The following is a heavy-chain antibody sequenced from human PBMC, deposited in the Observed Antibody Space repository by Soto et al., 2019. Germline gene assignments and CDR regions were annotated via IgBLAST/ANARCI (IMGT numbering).Heavy chain of an antibody. CDR1: GGSIRSGGYY. CDR2: IYYSGST. Sequence: TSETLSRTCTVSGGSIRSGGYYWSWILQHPGKGLEWIGYIYYSGSTYYNPSLKSRVTISVDTSKNQFSLKLSSVTAADTAVYYCARGHGYGGKGFDYWGQGTQVTVSS. CDR3: ARGHGYGGKGFDY. D-gene: IGHD2-15*01. V-gene: IGHV4-31*03. J-gene: IGHJ4*02.